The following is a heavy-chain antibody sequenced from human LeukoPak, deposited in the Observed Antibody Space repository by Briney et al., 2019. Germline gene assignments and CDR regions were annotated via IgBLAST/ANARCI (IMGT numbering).Heavy chain of an antibody. CDR2: ISYDGSNK. Sequence: PGRSLRLSCAASGFTFSSYGMHWVRQAPGKGLEWVAVISYDGSNKYYADSVKGRFTISRDKSKNTLYLQMNSLRAEDTAVYYCAKVGLYYYDSSGYYFDYWGQGTLVTVPS. J-gene: IGHJ4*02. D-gene: IGHD3-22*01. V-gene: IGHV3-30*18. CDR1: GFTFSSYG. CDR3: AKVGLYYYDSSGYYFDY.